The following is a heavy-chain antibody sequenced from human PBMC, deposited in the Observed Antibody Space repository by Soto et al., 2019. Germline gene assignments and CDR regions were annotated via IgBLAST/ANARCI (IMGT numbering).Heavy chain of an antibody. CDR2: IYYSGST. J-gene: IGHJ3*02. CDR1: GGSISSGGYY. Sequence: QVQLQESGPGLVKPSQTLSLTCTVSGGSISSGGYYWSWIRQHPGKCLEWIGYIYYSGSTHYNPSHKIRFTISVDTSKNQFYMKLSYVTAADTAVYYCARPARNGDYDDFDIWGQGTMVTVSS. D-gene: IGHD4-17*01. V-gene: IGHV4-31*03. CDR3: ARPARNGDYDDFDI.